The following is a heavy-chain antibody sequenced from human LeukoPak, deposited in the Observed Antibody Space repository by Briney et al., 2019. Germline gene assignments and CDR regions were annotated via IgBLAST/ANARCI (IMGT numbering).Heavy chain of an antibody. Sequence: PGGSLRLSCAASGFTFSSYGMHWVRQAPGKGLEWVAVISYDGSNKYYADSVKGRFTISRDNSKNTLYLQMNSLRAEDTAVYYCAKAGGIAVAGTSKEGGEFDYWGQGTLVTVSS. V-gene: IGHV3-30*18. CDR3: AKAGGIAVAGTSKEGGEFDY. CDR1: GFTFSSYG. CDR2: ISYDGSNK. D-gene: IGHD6-19*01. J-gene: IGHJ4*02.